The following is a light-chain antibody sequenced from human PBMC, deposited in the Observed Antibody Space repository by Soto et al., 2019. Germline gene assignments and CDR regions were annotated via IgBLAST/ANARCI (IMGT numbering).Light chain of an antibody. V-gene: IGKV3-11*01. CDR1: QSVSSY. CDR3: QQRSNWYT. CDR2: DAS. Sequence: EIVLTQSPATLSLSPGERATLSCRASQSVSSYLAWYQQRPGQAPRLLIYDASNRATGIPGRFSGSGSGTAFTLTISSLEPEDFAVDDCQQRSNWYTFGQGTKLEIK. J-gene: IGKJ2*01.